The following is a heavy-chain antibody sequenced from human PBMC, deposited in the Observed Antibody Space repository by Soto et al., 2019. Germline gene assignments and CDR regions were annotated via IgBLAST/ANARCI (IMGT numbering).Heavy chain of an antibody. CDR1: GFTFSDYW. Sequence: EVQLVESGGGLVQPGGSLRLSCEASGFTFSDYWIHWVRQVPGKGLVWVSRIKGDGSSINYADSVKGRFTISRDNAKNTLYLPMNSLRAEDTAVYYCARGIPGHYGFDVWGQGTMVTVSS. CDR2: IKGDGSSI. V-gene: IGHV3-74*01. D-gene: IGHD3-10*01. J-gene: IGHJ3*01. CDR3: ARGIPGHYGFDV.